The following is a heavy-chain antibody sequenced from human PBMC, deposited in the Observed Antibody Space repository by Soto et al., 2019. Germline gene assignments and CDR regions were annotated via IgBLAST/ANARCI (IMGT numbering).Heavy chain of an antibody. CDR1: GSTFKSYA. Sequence: QVQLVQSGAEVRKPGSSVKVPCKASGSTFKSYAFNWVRQAPGQGLKWMGGFSPIFGTTNFEQEFHGRVTITADKSTGATYLELTSLRAYDMAVCYCGTTGPGDRSACHDGFDAWGQGTMVTVSS. J-gene: IGHJ3*01. V-gene: IGHV1-69*06. CDR3: GTTGPGDRSACHDGFDA. CDR2: FSPIFGTT. D-gene: IGHD3-22*01.